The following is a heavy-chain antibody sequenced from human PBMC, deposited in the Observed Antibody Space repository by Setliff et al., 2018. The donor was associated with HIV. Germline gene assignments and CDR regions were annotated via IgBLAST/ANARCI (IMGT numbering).Heavy chain of an antibody. CDR2: ISSSSSYI. CDR1: GFTFSFYA. J-gene: IGHJ4*02. Sequence: GGSLRLSCAASGFTFSFYAMTWVRQPPGKGLEWVSSISSSSSYIYYADSVKGRFTVSRDNAKNSLYLQMNNLRAEDTAVYYCGRAPPYCSGGSCADYWGQGTLVTVSS. CDR3: GRAPPYCSGGSCADY. D-gene: IGHD2-15*01. V-gene: IGHV3-21*01.